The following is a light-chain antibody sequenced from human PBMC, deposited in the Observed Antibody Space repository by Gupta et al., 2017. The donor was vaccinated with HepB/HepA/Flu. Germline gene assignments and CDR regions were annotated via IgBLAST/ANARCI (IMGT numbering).Light chain of an antibody. CDR3: MIWHSSAWV. J-gene: IGLJ3*02. CDR1: SGINVGTYN. Sequence: QAVVTQPSSLSASPGASPSPTCTLRSGINVGTYNIYWYQQKPGSPPHFLLRYKSDSDKQQGSGVPSRFSGSKDASANAGILLISGLQAEDEADYYCMIWHSSAWVFGGGTKLTVL. V-gene: IGLV5-45*02. CDR2: YKSDSDK.